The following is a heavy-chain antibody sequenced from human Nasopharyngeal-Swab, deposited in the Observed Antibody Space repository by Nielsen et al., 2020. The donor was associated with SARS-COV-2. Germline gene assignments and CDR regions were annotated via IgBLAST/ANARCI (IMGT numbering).Heavy chain of an antibody. Sequence: GESLKISCAASGLTFSSYGMHWVRQAPGKGLEWVAVISYDGSNKYYADSVKGRFTISRDNSKNTLYLQMNSLRAEDTAVYYCAKEGGVGQQLVRYFDYWGQGTLVTVSS. V-gene: IGHV3-30*18. CDR2: ISYDGSNK. CDR1: GLTFSSYG. CDR3: AKEGGVGQQLVRYFDY. J-gene: IGHJ4*02. D-gene: IGHD6-13*01.